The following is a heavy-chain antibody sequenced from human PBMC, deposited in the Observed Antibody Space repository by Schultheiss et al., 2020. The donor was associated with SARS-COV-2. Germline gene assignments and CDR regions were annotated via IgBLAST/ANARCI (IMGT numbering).Heavy chain of an antibody. CDR2: IYYSGST. CDR1: GGSISSGGYY. Sequence: SETLSLTCTVSGGSISSGGYYWSWIRQPPGKGLEWIGYIYYSGSTNYNPSLKSRVTISVDTSKNQFSLKLSSVTAADTAVYYCARGLRWNWFDPWGQGTLVTVSS. D-gene: IGHD4-23*01. J-gene: IGHJ5*02. V-gene: IGHV4-30-4*08. CDR3: ARGLRWNWFDP.